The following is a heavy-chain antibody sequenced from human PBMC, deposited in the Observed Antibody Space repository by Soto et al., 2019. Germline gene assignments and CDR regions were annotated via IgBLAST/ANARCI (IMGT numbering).Heavy chain of an antibody. CDR1: GGSISSGGYS. D-gene: IGHD3-22*01. CDR3: ARENYDSSGYYYGTNWFDP. CDR2: IYHSGST. Sequence: SETLSLTCAVSGGSISSGGYSWSWIRQPPGKGLEWIGYIYHSGSTYYNPSLKSRVTISVDRSKNQFSLKLSSVTAADTAVYYCARENYDSSGYYYGTNWFDPWGQGTLVTVSS. J-gene: IGHJ5*02. V-gene: IGHV4-30-2*01.